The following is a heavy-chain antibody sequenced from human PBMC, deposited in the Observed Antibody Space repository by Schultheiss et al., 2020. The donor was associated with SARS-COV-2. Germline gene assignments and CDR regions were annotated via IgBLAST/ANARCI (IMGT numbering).Heavy chain of an antibody. J-gene: IGHJ4*02. Sequence: KVSCKASGYTFTSYGISWVRQAPGQGLEWMGGIIPIFGTANYAQKFQGRVTMTRDTSTSTVYMELSSLRSEDTAVYYCAGGYMPNDYWGQGTLVTVSS. CDR3: AGGYMPNDY. V-gene: IGHV1-69*05. D-gene: IGHD6-13*01. CDR1: GYTFTSYG. CDR2: IIPIFGTA.